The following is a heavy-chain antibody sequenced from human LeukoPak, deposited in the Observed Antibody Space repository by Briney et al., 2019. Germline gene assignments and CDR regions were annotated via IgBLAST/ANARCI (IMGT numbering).Heavy chain of an antibody. CDR3: AKVGLGYSRGFFFDY. J-gene: IGHJ4*02. V-gene: IGHV3-23*01. Sequence: GGSLRLSCAASGFTFSSYAMSWVRQAPGKGLEWVSAISGSGGSTYCADSVKGRFTISRDNSKNTLYLQMNSLRAEDTAVYYCAKVGLGYSRGFFFDYWGQGTLVTVSS. CDR1: GFTFSSYA. CDR2: ISGSGGST. D-gene: IGHD6-13*01.